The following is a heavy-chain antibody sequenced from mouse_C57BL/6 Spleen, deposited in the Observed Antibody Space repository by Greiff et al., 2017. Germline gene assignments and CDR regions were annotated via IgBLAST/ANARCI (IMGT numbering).Heavy chain of an antibody. Sequence: VKLMESGAELVRPGASVTLSCKASGYTFTDYEMHWVKQTPVHGLEWIGAIDPETGGTAYNQKFKGKAILTADKSSSTAYMELRSLTSEDSAVYYCTRAKEIYYYGSSYRTSMDYWGQGTSVTVSS. J-gene: IGHJ4*01. CDR1: GYTFTDYE. D-gene: IGHD1-1*01. V-gene: IGHV1-15*01. CDR2: IDPETGGT. CDR3: TRAKEIYYYGSSYRTSMDY.